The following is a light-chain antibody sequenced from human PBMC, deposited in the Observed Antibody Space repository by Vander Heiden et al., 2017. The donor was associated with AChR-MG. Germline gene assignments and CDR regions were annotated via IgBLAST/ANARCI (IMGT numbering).Light chain of an antibody. CDR3: QKYNSDPPWT. V-gene: IGKV1-27*01. CDR2: AAS. CDR1: HASRTY. J-gene: IGKJ1*01. Sequence: DIQMTQSPSSLSASVGDRVTITCRASHASRTYLAWYQQKPGKVPNLLIYAASTLQSGVPSRFSGSGSGTDFTLTISSLQPEDVSTYYCQKYNSDPPWTFGQGTKVEIK.